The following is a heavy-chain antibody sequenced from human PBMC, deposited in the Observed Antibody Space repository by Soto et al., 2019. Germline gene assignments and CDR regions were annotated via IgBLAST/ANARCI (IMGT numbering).Heavy chain of an antibody. CDR1: GGSISSYY. V-gene: IGHV4-59*12. Sequence: SATLSLTCTVPGGSISSYYWSWIRQPPGKGLEWIGYIYYSGSTNYNPSLKSRVTISVDRSKNQFSLKLSSVTAADPAVYYCVRGPPDYCAREYWGQRTLVTVS. CDR3: VRGPPDYCAREY. J-gene: IGHJ4*02. CDR2: IYYSGST. D-gene: IGHD4-17*01.